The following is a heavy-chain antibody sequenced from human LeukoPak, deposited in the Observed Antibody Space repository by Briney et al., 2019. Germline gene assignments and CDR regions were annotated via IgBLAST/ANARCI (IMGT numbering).Heavy chain of an antibody. CDR1: GFTFDEYV. CDR3: AKGLSSSSWYVADS. D-gene: IGHD6-13*01. CDR2: INGNGDDS. V-gene: IGHV3-43*02. J-gene: IGHJ4*02. Sequence: GGSLRLSCAASGFTFDEYVMHWVRQAPGQGLEWVSLINGNGDDSYYADSVKGRFTVSRDNREKSLFLHMNSLRADDTAFYYCAKGLSSSSWYVADSWGQGTLVTVSS.